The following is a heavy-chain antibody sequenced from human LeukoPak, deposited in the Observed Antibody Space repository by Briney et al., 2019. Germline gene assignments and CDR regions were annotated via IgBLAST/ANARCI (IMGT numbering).Heavy chain of an antibody. CDR3: AWEYCSAGVCSRSFDY. D-gene: IGHD2-15*01. J-gene: IGHJ4*02. V-gene: IGHV3-74*01. Sequence: GGSLRLSCAGSGFTFSTSWMHWLRQIPGKGLVWVSRINGDGSSSAYADSVKGRFTISRDNAKNTLYLQMNSLRAEDTAVYYCAWEYCSAGVCSRSFDYWGQGTLVTVSS. CDR2: INGDGSSS. CDR1: GFTFSTSW.